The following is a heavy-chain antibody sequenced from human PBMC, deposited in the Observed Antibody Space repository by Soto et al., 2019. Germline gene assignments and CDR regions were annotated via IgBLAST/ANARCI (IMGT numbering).Heavy chain of an antibody. CDR1: DGSISSSDYY. D-gene: IGHD2-15*01. CDR3: ACFATPKAFDI. J-gene: IGHJ3*02. Sequence: QVQLQESGPGLVKPSQTLSLICSVSDGSISSSDYYWSWIRQLPGKGLEWIGYIFYGGSTYYNPSLKSRLTISVDTSKSQFSLNLSSVTAADTAVYYCACFATPKAFDIWGQGTMVTVSS. CDR2: IFYGGST. V-gene: IGHV4-31*02.